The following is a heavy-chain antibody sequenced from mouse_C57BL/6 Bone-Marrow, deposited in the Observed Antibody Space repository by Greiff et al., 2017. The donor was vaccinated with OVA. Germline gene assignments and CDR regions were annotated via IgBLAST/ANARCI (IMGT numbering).Heavy chain of an antibody. Sequence: QVQLQQSGPELVKPGASVKISCKASGYAFSSSWMNWVKQRPGKGLEWIGRIYPGDGDTNYNGKFKGKATLTADKSSSTAYMQLSSLTSEDSAVYFCERSITPVVARYFDVWGTGTTVTVSS. V-gene: IGHV1-82*01. CDR2: IYPGDGDT. D-gene: IGHD1-1*01. CDR3: ERSITPVVARYFDV. J-gene: IGHJ1*03. CDR1: GYAFSSSW.